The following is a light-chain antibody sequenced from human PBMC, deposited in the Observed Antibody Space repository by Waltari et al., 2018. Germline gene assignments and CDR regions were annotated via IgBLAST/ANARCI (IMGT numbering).Light chain of an antibody. Sequence: IQLTQSPSSLSASLGDRVTITCRASQGINTALAWYQQKPGKAPNLLNYDASNLESGVPARFSGSVSVTDLSLTISSLQPEDFATYYCQQFISYPRTFGGGTKVEIK. CDR2: DAS. CDR3: QQFISYPRT. CDR1: QGINTA. J-gene: IGKJ4*01. V-gene: IGKV1-13*02.